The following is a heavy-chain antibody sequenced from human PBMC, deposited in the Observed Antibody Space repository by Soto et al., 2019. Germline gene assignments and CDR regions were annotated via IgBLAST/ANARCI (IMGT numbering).Heavy chain of an antibody. J-gene: IGHJ5*02. Sequence: EVQLVESGGGLVKPGGSLRLSCAASGFTFSSYSMNWVRQAPGKGLEWVSSISSSSSYIYYADSVKGRFTISRDNAKNSLYLQMNSLRAEDTAVYYCARDWENYYGSGSRGFRWLDPWGQGTLVTVSS. D-gene: IGHD3-10*01. V-gene: IGHV3-21*01. CDR2: ISSSSSYI. CDR3: ARDWENYYGSGSRGFRWLDP. CDR1: GFTFSSYS.